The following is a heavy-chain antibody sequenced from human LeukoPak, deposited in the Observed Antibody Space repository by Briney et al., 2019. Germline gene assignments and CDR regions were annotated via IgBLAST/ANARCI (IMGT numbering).Heavy chain of an antibody. Sequence: GASVKVSCKASGGTFSSYAMSWVRQAPGKGLEWVSAISGSGGSTYYADSVKGRFTISRDNSKNTLYLQMNSLRAEDTAVYYCAKVSRTYYFDYWGQGTLVTVSS. CDR2: ISGSGGST. J-gene: IGHJ4*02. D-gene: IGHD3-3*02. V-gene: IGHV3-23*01. CDR3: AKVSRTYYFDY. CDR1: GGTFSSYA.